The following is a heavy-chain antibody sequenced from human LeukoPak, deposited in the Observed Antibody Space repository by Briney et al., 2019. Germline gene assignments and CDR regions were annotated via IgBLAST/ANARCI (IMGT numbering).Heavy chain of an antibody. Sequence: SETRSLTCAVSGYSISSGYYWGWIRQPPGKGLEWIGSIYHSGSTYYNPSLKSRVTISVDTSKNQFSLKLSSVTAADTAVYYCARQTPGFDYWGQGTLVTVSS. J-gene: IGHJ4*02. V-gene: IGHV4-38-2*01. D-gene: IGHD1-14*01. CDR3: ARQTPGFDY. CDR2: IYHSGST. CDR1: GYSISSGYY.